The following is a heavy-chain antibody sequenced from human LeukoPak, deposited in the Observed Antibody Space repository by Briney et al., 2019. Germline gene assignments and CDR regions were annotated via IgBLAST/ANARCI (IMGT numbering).Heavy chain of an antibody. J-gene: IGHJ4*02. CDR2: ISYSGST. V-gene: IGHV4-39*01. D-gene: IGHD2-15*01. CDR3: ARLAVAGGISY. Sequence: SETLSLTCTVCGGSISSSNYYWGWIRQPRGKGLEWIGRISYSGSTYYNLSLPSRLTISVDTSQNQFSLKLSSVTAADTAVYYGARLAVAGGISYWGQGTMVTVSS. CDR1: GGSISSSNYY.